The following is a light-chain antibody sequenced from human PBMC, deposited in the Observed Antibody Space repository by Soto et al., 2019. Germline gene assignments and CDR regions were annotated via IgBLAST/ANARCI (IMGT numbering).Light chain of an antibody. CDR3: QQYGDSPRT. Sequence: EIVLAHSPGTQSLSPGERATLSCRASQSVRSSYLAWYQQKPGQAPRLLIYGASTRATGIPDRFSGGGSGTDFTLTISGLAPEDFEVYYCQQYGDSPRTFGQGTKVDIK. CDR2: GAS. J-gene: IGKJ1*01. CDR1: QSVRSSY. V-gene: IGKV3-20*01.